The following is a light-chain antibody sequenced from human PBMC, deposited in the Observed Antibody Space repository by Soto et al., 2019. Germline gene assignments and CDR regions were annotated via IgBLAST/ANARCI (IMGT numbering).Light chain of an antibody. J-gene: IGKJ1*01. CDR1: QSISSW. CDR3: QQYNSYST. CDR2: KAS. V-gene: IGKV1-5*03. Sequence: IQMTQSPSTLSASVGDRVTITCRASQSISSWLAWYQQKPGKAPKLLIYKASSSESGVPSRFSGSGSGTEFTLTISSLQPDDFATYYCQQYNSYSTFGQGTKV.